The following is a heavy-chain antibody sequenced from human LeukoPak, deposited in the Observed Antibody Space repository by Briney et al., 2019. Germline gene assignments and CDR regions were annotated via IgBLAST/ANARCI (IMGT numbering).Heavy chain of an antibody. CDR2: FHYSGST. V-gene: IGHV4-59*01. CDR1: GGSISSYY. J-gene: IGHJ4*02. Sequence: PSETLSLTCTVSGGSISSYYWNWIRQPPGEGLEWIGYFHYSGSTDYNPSLKSRVTISVDTSKNQFSLNLSSVTAADTAVYYCARSLTGNFDYWGQGTLVTVSS. CDR3: ARSLTGNFDY. D-gene: IGHD3-9*01.